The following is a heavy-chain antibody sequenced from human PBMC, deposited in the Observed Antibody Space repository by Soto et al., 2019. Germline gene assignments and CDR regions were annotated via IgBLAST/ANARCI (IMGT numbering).Heavy chain of an antibody. CDR3: ARWLRNGMHV. CDR2: ISTYNGNT. Sequence: QVQLVQSGAEVKKPGASVKVSCKASGYTFINYGISWVRQAPGQGLEWMGWISTYNGNTKYAHKVQGRVTMTTDTSTSTAYMELRSLRSDDTAVYYCARWLRNGMHVWGQGTTVAVSS. D-gene: IGHD3-22*01. CDR1: GYTFINYG. V-gene: IGHV1-18*01. J-gene: IGHJ6*02.